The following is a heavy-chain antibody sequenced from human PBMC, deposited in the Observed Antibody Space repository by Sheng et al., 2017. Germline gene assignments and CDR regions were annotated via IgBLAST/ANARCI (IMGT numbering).Heavy chain of an antibody. V-gene: IGHV1-2*02. CDR1: GYIFTDYY. D-gene: IGHD5-12*01. CDR2: INPNSGDT. J-gene: IGHJ4*02. Sequence: QVQLLQSGAEVKKPGASVKVSCEASGYIFTDYYIQWVRQAPGQRFEWMGWINPNSGDTNYAQKFQGRVTMTRDTSISAVYMELSRLTSDDTAMYYCARDPLPVDQEFDYWGQGTLVTVSS. CDR3: ARDPLPVDQEFDY.